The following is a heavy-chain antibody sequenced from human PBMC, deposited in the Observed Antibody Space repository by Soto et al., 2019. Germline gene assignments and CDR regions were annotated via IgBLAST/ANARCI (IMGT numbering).Heavy chain of an antibody. D-gene: IGHD3-10*01. J-gene: IGHJ6*02. CDR3: AREVWSKGMDV. V-gene: IGHV3-66*01. CDR2: IYSGDNT. Sequence: EVQLVESGGGLVQPGESLRLSCAASGFTVSSNYMSWVRQAPGKGLEWISIIYSGDNTHYADSVKGRFTISRDNSKNTLFLQMNSLRAEDTAVYYCAREVWSKGMDVWGQGTTVTVSS. CDR1: GFTVSSNY.